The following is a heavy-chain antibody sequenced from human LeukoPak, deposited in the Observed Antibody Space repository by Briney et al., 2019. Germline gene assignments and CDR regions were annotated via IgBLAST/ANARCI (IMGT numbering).Heavy chain of an antibody. CDR1: GFTFSTYA. V-gene: IGHV3-23*01. CDR2: LSGSGDGT. D-gene: IGHD3-22*01. CDR3: AKGGPQLYYDSSGYYFLDH. J-gene: IGHJ4*02. Sequence: GGSLRLSCAASGFTFSTYAMSWVRQAPGKGLEWVSALSGSGDGTYHAESVKGRFTMSRDNSKNMLYLQMNSLRAEDTAVYYCAKGGPQLYYDSSGYYFLDHWGQGTLVTVSS.